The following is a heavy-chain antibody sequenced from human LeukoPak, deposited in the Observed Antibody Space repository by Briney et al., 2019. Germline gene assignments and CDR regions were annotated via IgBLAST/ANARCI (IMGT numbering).Heavy chain of an antibody. CDR1: GFTFSTYA. CDR2: ITGGGGST. D-gene: IGHD1-26*01. V-gene: IGHV3-23*01. Sequence: GGSLRLSCAASGFTFSTYAMSWVRQAPGKGLEWVSAITGGGGSTYYADSVKGRFTISRDNSKNTLYLEMNSLRAEDTAVYYCANAYRGKYYYYDYWGQGTLVTVSS. CDR3: ANAYRGKYYYYDY. J-gene: IGHJ4*02.